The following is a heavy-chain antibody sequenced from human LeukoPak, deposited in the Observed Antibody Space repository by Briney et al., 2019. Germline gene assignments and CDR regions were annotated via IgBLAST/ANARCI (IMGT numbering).Heavy chain of an antibody. D-gene: IGHD3-3*01. CDR2: FYYTGST. Sequence: SDTLSLPCTVSGGSISSYYWSWIRQPPGKGLEWIGYFYYTGSTNYNPSLKSRVTISVDTSKKHFSLELSSVTAADTAVYYCARGSQRITVFGVVTDYWGQGTLVTVSS. V-gene: IGHV4-59*07. CDR3: ARGSQRITVFGVVTDY. J-gene: IGHJ4*02. CDR1: GGSISSYY.